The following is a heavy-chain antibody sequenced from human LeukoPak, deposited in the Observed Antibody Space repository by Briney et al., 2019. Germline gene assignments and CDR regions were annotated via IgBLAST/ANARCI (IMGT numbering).Heavy chain of an antibody. V-gene: IGHV1-8*01. CDR3: AKYKSGDYFDSGKRYYFDQ. Sequence: ASVKVSCKASGYTFTSYDINWVRQATGQGLEWMGWMNPNGGNTGQAQKFQGRITMTRNTSISTAYMELSSLRPEDTAVYYCAKYKSGDYFDSGKRYYFDQWGQGTPVTVSS. D-gene: IGHD3-9*01. CDR1: GYTFTSYD. J-gene: IGHJ4*02. CDR2: MNPNGGNT.